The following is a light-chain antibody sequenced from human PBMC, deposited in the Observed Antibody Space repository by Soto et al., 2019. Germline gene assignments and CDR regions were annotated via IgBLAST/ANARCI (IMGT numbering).Light chain of an antibody. V-gene: IGKV1-6*01. CDR2: AAS. Sequence: AIPMTQSPSSLSASVRDRVTITCRSSQGIGNDLAWYQQKPGKAPKLLIYAASNLQSGVSSRFSGSGSGTDFTLTITSLQPEDFATYYCLQDYYFPYTFGQGTQLEIK. CDR3: LQDYYFPYT. CDR1: QGIGND. J-gene: IGKJ2*01.